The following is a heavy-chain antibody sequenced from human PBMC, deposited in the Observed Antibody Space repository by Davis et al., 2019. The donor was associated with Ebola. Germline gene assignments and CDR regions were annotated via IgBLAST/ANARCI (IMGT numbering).Heavy chain of an antibody. CDR1: GASISSYY. J-gene: IGHJ5*02. D-gene: IGHD6-13*01. V-gene: IGHV4-59*08. Sequence: MPSETLSLTCSVSGASISSYYWNWIRQPPGKGLEWIGYIYYSGSTNYNPSLKSRVTISVDTSKNQFSLKLSSVTAADTAMYYCARRGTSSWYAGWFDPWGQGTLVTVSS. CDR2: IYYSGST. CDR3: ARRGTSSWYAGWFDP.